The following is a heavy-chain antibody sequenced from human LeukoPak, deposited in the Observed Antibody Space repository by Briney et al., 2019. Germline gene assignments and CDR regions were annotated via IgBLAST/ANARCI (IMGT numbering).Heavy chain of an antibody. V-gene: IGHV4-34*01. Sequence: SETLSLTCAVYGGSFSGYYWSWIRQPPGKGLEWIGEINHSGSTNYNPSLKSRVTISVDTSKNQFSLQLNSVTPEDTAVYYCARGGKTIRFLAVHYMDVWGKGTTVIVS. CDR3: ARGGKTIRFLAVHYMDV. CDR2: INHSGST. CDR1: GGSFSGYY. J-gene: IGHJ6*03. D-gene: IGHD3-3*01.